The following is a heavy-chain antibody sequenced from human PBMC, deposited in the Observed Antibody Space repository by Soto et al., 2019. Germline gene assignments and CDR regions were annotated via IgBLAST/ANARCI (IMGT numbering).Heavy chain of an antibody. D-gene: IGHD6-13*01. J-gene: IGHJ5*02. CDR1: GFTFSSYA. CDR2: ISGSGGST. CDR3: AKDLEGVIAAAGIPSWFDP. Sequence: EVQLLESGGGLVQPGGSLRLSCAASGFTFSSYAMSWVRQAPGKGLEWVSAISGSGGSTYYADSVKGRFTISRDNSKKTLYLQMNSLRAEDTAVYYCAKDLEGVIAAAGIPSWFDPWGQGTLVTVSS. V-gene: IGHV3-23*01.